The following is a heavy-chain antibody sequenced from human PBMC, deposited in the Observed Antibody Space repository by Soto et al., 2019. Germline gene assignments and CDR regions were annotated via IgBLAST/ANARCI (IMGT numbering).Heavy chain of an antibody. CDR1: KFTFSGYS. V-gene: IGHV3-48*02. J-gene: IGHJ5*02. Sequence: EVQLVESGGGLVQPGGSLRLSCAASKFTFSGYSMNWVRQAPGKGLEWVSYISSTSATIYYADSVRGRLTISREDAKNPLHLQMNSLRDEDTAVYYCARGSEKGGGPWGQGTLVTVSS. CDR2: ISSTSATI. D-gene: IGHD3-16*01. CDR3: ARGSEKGGGP.